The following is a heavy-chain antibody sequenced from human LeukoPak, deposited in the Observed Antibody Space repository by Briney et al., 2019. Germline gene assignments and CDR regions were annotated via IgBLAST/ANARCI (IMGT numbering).Heavy chain of an antibody. CDR2: IYYSGST. D-gene: IGHD2-2*01. V-gene: IGHV4-59*08. J-gene: IGHJ3*02. CDR3: ARHVPAADHAFDI. CDR1: GGSISSYY. Sequence: SETLSLTCTVSGGSISSYYWSWIRQPPGKGLEWTGYIYYSGSTNYNPSLKSRVTISVDTSKNQFSLKLSSVTAADTAVYYCARHVPAADHAFDIWGQGTMVTVSS.